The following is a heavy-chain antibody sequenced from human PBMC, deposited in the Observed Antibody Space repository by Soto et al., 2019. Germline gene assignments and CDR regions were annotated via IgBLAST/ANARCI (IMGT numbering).Heavy chain of an antibody. CDR2: ISTHNGDT. Sequence: QVQLVQSGAEVKKPGASVRVSCKASGYAFTDHGMSWVRQAPGQGLEWMGWISTHNGDTNYAQNLHGRVTMTPDTSTSTAYMELRSLRSDDTAVYYCARGLSLSDYYVDYWGQGTLVTVSS. CDR1: GYAFTDHG. V-gene: IGHV1-18*01. CDR3: ARGLSLSDYYVDY. D-gene: IGHD3-22*01. J-gene: IGHJ4*02.